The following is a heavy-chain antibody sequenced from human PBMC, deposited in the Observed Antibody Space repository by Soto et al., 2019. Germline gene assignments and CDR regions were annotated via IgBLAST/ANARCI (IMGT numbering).Heavy chain of an antibody. V-gene: IGHV2-5*01. CDR1: GFSLSTSGVG. CDR2: IYWNDDK. Sequence: SGPTLVQPTQTLTLTCTFSGFSLSTSGVGVGWIRQPPGKDLEWLAFIYWNDDKRYSPSLKSRLTITKDTSKNQVDLTMTNMDAVDTATYYCAHSSAIRYGRLGHFDDWGQGTLVTVSS. J-gene: IGHJ4*02. CDR3: AHSSAIRYGRLGHFDD. D-gene: IGHD3-16*01.